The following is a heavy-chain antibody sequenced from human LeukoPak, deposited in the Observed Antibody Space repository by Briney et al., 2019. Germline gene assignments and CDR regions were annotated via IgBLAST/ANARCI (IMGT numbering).Heavy chain of an antibody. CDR3: VRDQAVEAFDI. J-gene: IGHJ3*02. CDR1: GGTFSSYA. V-gene: IGHV1-69*13. Sequence: ASVKVSCKASGGTFSSYAISWVRQAPGQGLEWMGGIIPIFGTANYAQKFQGRVTITADESTSTAYMELSSLRSEDTAVYYCVRDQAVEAFDIWGQGTMVTVSS. D-gene: IGHD5-24*01. CDR2: IIPIFGTA.